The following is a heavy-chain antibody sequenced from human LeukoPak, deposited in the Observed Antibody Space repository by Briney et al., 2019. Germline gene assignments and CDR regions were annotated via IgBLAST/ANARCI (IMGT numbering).Heavy chain of an antibody. Sequence: SETLSLTCTVSGGSISNGDSHWSGIRKPPGKALEGFGYIFYSGNIYYNPSLKSRVTISMDTSKNQFSLKLSSVTAADTAVYYCARAPGVAEVGRLDLWGRGTLVTVSS. CDR2: IFYSGNI. CDR3: ARAPGVAEVGRLDL. D-gene: IGHD7-27*01. CDR1: GGSISNGDSH. V-gene: IGHV4-30-4*01. J-gene: IGHJ2*01.